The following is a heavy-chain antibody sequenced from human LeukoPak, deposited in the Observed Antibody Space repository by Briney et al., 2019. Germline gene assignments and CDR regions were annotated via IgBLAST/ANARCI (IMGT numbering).Heavy chain of an antibody. CDR3: ARPKYCSSTSCYNWFDP. CDR2: INPNSGST. V-gene: IGHV1-2*02. Sequence: ASVKVSCKASGYTFTGYYMHWVRQAPGQGLEWMGWINPNSGSTNYAQKFQGRVTMTRDTSISTAYMELSRLRSDDTAVYYCARPKYCSSTSCYNWFDPWGQGTLVTVSS. CDR1: GYTFTGYY. D-gene: IGHD2-2*01. J-gene: IGHJ5*02.